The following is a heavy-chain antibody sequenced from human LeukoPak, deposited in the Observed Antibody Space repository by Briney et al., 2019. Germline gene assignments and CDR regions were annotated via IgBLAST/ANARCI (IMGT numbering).Heavy chain of an antibody. CDR2: IKEDGSEK. V-gene: IGHV3-7*04. J-gene: IGHJ4*02. CDR3: ARACSGGGCGTRSSFDY. CDR1: GFTFSSYW. Sequence: PGGSLRLSCAASGFTFSSYWMNWVRQAPGEGLEWVANIKEDGSEKYYVDSVKGRFTISRDNAEKSLYLQMNTVRAEDTAVYYCARACSGGGCGTRSSFDYWSQGTLVTVSS. D-gene: IGHD2-15*01.